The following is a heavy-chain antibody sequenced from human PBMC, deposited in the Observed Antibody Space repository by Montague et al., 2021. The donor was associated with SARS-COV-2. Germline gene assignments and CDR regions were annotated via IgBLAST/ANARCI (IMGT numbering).Heavy chain of an antibody. V-gene: IGHV3-30-3*01. CDR1: GFTFSDNA. CDR2: ISYDGRNQ. Sequence: SLRLSCAASGFTFSDNAMHWVRQAPGKGLEWVAIISYDGRNQHYAGSVKGRFTFSRDNSKNTVYLQMDSLRTEDTALYYCARDPFIVEVPAAIDYWGQGTLVTVSS. J-gene: IGHJ4*02. CDR3: ARDPFIVEVPAAIDY. D-gene: IGHD2-2*01.